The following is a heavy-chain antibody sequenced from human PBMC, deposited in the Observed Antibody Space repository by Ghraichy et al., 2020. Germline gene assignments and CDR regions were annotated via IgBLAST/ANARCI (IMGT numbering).Heavy chain of an antibody. Sequence: GESLNISCAASGFTFSDYYMSWIRQAPGKGLEWVSYISSSGSTIYYADSVKGRFTISRDNAKNSLYLQMNSLRAEDTAVYYCAREPPYDFWSGYDAFDIWGQGTMVTVSS. CDR1: GFTFSDYY. D-gene: IGHD3-3*01. CDR2: ISSSGSTI. CDR3: AREPPYDFWSGYDAFDI. J-gene: IGHJ3*02. V-gene: IGHV3-11*01.